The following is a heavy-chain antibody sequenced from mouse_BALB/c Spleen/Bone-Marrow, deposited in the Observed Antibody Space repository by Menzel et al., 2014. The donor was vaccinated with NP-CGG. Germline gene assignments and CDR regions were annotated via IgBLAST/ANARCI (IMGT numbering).Heavy chain of an antibody. CDR2: INPSSGYT. CDR1: GYTFAYYT. CDR3: AREVYGSWFAY. J-gene: IGHJ3*01. Sequence: VHLQQSGAELARPGASVKMSCKASGYTFAYYTVHWVKQRPGQGLEWIGYINPSSGYTNYNQKLKDKATLTTDKSSSTAYMQLSSLTSEDSAVYYCAREVYGSWFAYWGQGTLVTVSA. D-gene: IGHD2-2*01. V-gene: IGHV1-4*01.